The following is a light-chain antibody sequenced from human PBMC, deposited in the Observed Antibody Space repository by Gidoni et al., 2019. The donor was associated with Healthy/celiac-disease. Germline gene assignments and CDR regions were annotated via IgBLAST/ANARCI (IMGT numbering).Light chain of an antibody. CDR3: QQYGSSPGIT. CDR2: GAS. CDR1: QSVSSSY. Sequence: EVVLTQSPGTLSLSRGERATLSCRASQSVSSSYLAWYQQKPGQAPRLLIYGASSRATGIPDRFSGSWSGTDFTLTISRLEPEDFAVYFGQQYGSSPGITFGPGTQVDIK. V-gene: IGKV3-20*01. J-gene: IGKJ3*01.